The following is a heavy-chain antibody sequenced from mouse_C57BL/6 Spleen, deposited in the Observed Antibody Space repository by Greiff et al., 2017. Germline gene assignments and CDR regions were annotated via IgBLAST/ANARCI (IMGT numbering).Heavy chain of an antibody. CDR2: IWTGGGT. CDR3: ARKKYYSNYWYFDV. CDR1: GFSLTSYA. J-gene: IGHJ1*03. D-gene: IGHD2-5*01. V-gene: IGHV2-9-1*01. Sequence: VKLMESGPGLVAPSQSLSITCTVSGFSLTSYAISWVRQPPGKGLEWLGVIWTGGGTNYNSALKSRLSISKDNSKSKVFLKMNSLQTDDTARYYCARKKYYSNYWYFDVWGTGTTVTVSS.